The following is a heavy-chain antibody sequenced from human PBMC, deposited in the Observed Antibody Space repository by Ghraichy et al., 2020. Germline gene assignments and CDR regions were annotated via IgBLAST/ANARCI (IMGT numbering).Heavy chain of an antibody. Sequence: ASVKVSCKASGYTFTGFYIHWVRQAPGQGLEWMGWINPNNGGTIYGQSFQGRVTLTRDTSINTAYLEFNTTETAVYFCARGYNHIHFDYWGQGTLVTVSS. V-gene: IGHV1-2*02. CDR3: ARGYNHIHFDY. CDR2: INPNNGGT. J-gene: IGHJ4*02. D-gene: IGHD3-10*01. CDR1: GYTFTGFY.